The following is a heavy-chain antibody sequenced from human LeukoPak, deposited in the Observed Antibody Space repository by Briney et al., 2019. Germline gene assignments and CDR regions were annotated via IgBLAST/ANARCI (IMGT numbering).Heavy chain of an antibody. CDR2: IKSKTVGGTT. CDR3: TTEETYYYDSSGYTFRY. CDR1: GFTFSNAW. J-gene: IGHJ4*02. Sequence: GGSLRLSCAASGFTFSNAWMSWVRQAPGKGLEWVGRIKSKTVGGTTDYAAPVKGRFTISRDDSKNTLYLQMNSLKTEDTAVYYCTTEETYYYDSSGYTFRYWGQGTLVAVSS. D-gene: IGHD3-22*01. V-gene: IGHV3-15*01.